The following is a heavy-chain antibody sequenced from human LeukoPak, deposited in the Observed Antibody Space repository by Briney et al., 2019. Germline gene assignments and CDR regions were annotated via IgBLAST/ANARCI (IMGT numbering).Heavy chain of an antibody. V-gene: IGHV4-4*08. D-gene: IGHD3-16*01. J-gene: IGHJ4*02. Sequence: SETLSLTCTVSGGSISGYYWSWIRQPPGQGLEWIAYIHSNGYTNYNPSLKSRVTISVDTSKNQFSLKLSSVTAADTAVYYCARRDMMATFDYWGQGTLVTVSS. CDR2: IHSNGYT. CDR1: GGSISGYY. CDR3: ARRDMMATFDY.